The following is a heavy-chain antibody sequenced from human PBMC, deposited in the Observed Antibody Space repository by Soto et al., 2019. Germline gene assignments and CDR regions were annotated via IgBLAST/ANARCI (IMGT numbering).Heavy chain of an antibody. J-gene: IGHJ6*02. CDR3: AAAVVVAAYGMDV. CDR1: GFTFTSSA. Sequence: SVKVSCKASGFTFTSSAVQWVRQARGQRLEWTGWIVVGSGNTNYAQKFQERVTITRDMSTSTAYMELSSLRSEDTAVYYCAAAVVVAAYGMDVWGQGTTVTVSS. V-gene: IGHV1-58*01. D-gene: IGHD6-19*01. CDR2: IVVGSGNT.